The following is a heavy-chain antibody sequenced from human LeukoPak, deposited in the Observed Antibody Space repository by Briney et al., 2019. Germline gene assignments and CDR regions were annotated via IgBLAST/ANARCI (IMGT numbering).Heavy chain of an antibody. CDR2: INWNGGST. J-gene: IGHJ4*02. CDR3: ARHPKPYYYFSGSYFDY. V-gene: IGHV3-20*04. CDR1: GFTFDDYG. D-gene: IGHD3-10*01. Sequence: PGGSLRLSCAASGFTFDDYGMSWVRQAPGKGLEWVSGINWNGGSTGYADSVKGRFTISRDNAKNSLYLQMNSLRAEDTALYYCARHPKPYYYFSGSYFDYWGQGTLVTVSS.